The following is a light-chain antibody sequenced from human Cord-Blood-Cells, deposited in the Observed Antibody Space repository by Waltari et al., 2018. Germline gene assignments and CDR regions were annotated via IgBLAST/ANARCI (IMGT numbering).Light chain of an antibody. Sequence: QSALTQPASVSGSHGQSITISCTGTSSDVGSYNLVSWYQQHPGKAPKRMIYEGSKRPSGVSNRFSGSKSGNTASLTISGLQAEDEADYYCCSYAGSSTWVFGVGTKLTVL. CDR2: EGS. CDR1: SSDVGSYNL. CDR3: CSYAGSSTWV. J-gene: IGLJ3*02. V-gene: IGLV2-23*01.